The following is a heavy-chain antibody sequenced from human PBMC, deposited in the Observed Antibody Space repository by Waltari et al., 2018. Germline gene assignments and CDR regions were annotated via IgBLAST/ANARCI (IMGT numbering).Heavy chain of an antibody. J-gene: IGHJ1*01. D-gene: IGHD6-13*01. CDR3: AKGYSSSGGYFQH. V-gene: IGHV3-23*01. CDR1: GFTFSSYA. CDR2: ISGSGGST. Sequence: EVQLLESGGGLVQPGGSLRLSCAASGFTFSSYAMSWVRQAPGKGLCWVSAISGSGGSTYYADSVKGRFTISRDNSKNTLYLQMNSLRAEDTAVYYCAKGYSSSGGYFQHWGQGTLVTVSS.